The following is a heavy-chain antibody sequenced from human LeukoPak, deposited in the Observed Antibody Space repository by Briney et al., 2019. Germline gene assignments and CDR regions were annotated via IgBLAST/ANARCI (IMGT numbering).Heavy chain of an antibody. J-gene: IGHJ4*02. D-gene: IGHD2-21*02. CDR3: ARGKTMVYCGGDCYRFDN. Sequence: ASVRVSCKASGYTFTGYYMHWVRQAPGQGLEWMGWINPNSGGTNYALKFQGRVTMTRDTSISTAYMELSRLLSGDTAVYYCARGKTMVYCGGDCYRFDNWGQGTLVTVSS. CDR1: GYTFTGYY. V-gene: IGHV1-2*02. CDR2: INPNSGGT.